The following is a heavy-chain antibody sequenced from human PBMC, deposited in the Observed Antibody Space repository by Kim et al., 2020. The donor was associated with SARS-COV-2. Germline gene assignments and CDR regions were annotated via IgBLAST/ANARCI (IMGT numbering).Heavy chain of an antibody. CDR3: ARAPRGGVITFGGVISGGFDY. J-gene: IGHJ4*02. CDR1: GGSISSGGYY. CDR2: IYYSGST. Sequence: SETLSLTCTVSGGSISSGGYYWSWIRQHPGKGLEWIGYIYYSGSTYYNPSLKSRVTISVDTSKNQFSLKLSSVTAADTAVYYCARAPRGGVITFGGVISGGFDYWGQRTLGIVSS. V-gene: IGHV4-31*03. D-gene: IGHD3-16*02.